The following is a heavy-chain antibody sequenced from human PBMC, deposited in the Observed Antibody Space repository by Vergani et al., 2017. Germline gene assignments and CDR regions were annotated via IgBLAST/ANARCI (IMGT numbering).Heavy chain of an antibody. CDR1: GFTVSSNY. V-gene: IGHV3-66*02. J-gene: IGHJ6*02. Sequence: EVQLVESGGGLVQPGGSLRLSCAASGFTVSSNYMSWVRQAPGKGLEWVSVIYSGGSTYYADSVKGRFTISRDNSKNTLYLQMNSLRAEDTAVYYCARDQVLWVGELFGPRFYYYYGMDVWGQGTTVTVSS. CDR3: ARDQVLWVGELFGPRFYYYYGMDV. CDR2: IYSGGST. D-gene: IGHD3-10*01.